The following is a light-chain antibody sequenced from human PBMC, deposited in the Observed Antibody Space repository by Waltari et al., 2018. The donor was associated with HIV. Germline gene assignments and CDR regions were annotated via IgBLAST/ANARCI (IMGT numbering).Light chain of an antibody. CDR3: ATWDGSLGGFYV. CDR1: TSNVGSNF. CDR2: RDN. V-gene: IGLV1-47*01. Sequence: QSVLTQPPSASGTPGQRVTLSCSGTTSNVGSNFVSWYQQPTRTAPNLLIYRDNRRPSGVPDRFSVSKSGASASLAISGLRSEDEGDYYCATWDGSLGGFYVFGAGTKVTVL. J-gene: IGLJ1*01.